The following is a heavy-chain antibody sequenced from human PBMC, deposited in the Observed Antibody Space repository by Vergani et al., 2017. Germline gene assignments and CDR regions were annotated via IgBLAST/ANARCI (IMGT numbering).Heavy chain of an antibody. V-gene: IGHV3-53*01. Sequence: EVQLVESGGGLIQPGGSLRLSCAASGFTVSSNYMSWVRQAPGKGLEWVSVIYSGGSTYYADSVKGRFTISRDNANNKLYLQMNSLRAEDTAVYYCSGYYYYYYGMDVWGQGTTVTVSS. CDR3: SGYYYYYYGMDV. D-gene: IGHD3-9*01. J-gene: IGHJ6*02. CDR2: IYSGGST. CDR1: GFTVSSNY.